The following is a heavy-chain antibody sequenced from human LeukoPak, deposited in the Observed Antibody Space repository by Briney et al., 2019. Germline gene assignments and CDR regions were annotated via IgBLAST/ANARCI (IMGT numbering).Heavy chain of an antibody. Sequence: PSETLPLTCAVYGGSFSGYYWSWIRQPAGKGLEWIGRIYTSGSTNYNPSLKSRVTMSVDTSKNQFSLKLSSVTAADTAVYYCARDLKLQWFDPWGQGTLVTVSS. V-gene: IGHV4-4*07. CDR2: IYTSGST. CDR3: ARDLKLQWFDP. CDR1: GGSFSGYY. J-gene: IGHJ5*02. D-gene: IGHD6-6*01.